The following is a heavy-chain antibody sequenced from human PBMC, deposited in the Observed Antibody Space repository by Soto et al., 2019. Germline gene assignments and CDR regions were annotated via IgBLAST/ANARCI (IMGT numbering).Heavy chain of an antibody. J-gene: IGHJ4*02. CDR3: AARIRGEWLPIYYFAY. Sequence: SVKVSCKVSGFTVTSSAVQWVRQARGQRLEWIGWIVVGSGNTDYAQKFQERVTITRDMSTSTAYMELSSLRSEDTAVYYCAARIRGEWLPIYYFAYWGQGTLVTVSS. CDR2: IVVGSGNT. V-gene: IGHV1-58*01. CDR1: GFTVTSSA. D-gene: IGHD3-3*01.